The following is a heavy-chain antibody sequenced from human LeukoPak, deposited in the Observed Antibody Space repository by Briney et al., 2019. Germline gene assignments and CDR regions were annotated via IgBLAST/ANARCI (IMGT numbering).Heavy chain of an antibody. Sequence: GGSLRLSCAASGFTFSSYAMSWVRQAPGKGLEWVSAISGSGISTYYADSVKGRFTFSRDNSKNTLFLQMDSLRAEDAAVYYCAKDSRYDSTTTYYFDYWGQGTLVTVFS. J-gene: IGHJ4*02. CDR2: ISGSGIST. CDR1: GFTFSSYA. V-gene: IGHV3-23*01. CDR3: AKDSRYDSTTTYYFDY. D-gene: IGHD2/OR15-2a*01.